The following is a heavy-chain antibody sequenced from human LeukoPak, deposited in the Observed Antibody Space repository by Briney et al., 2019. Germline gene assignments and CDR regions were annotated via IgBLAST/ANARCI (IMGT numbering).Heavy chain of an antibody. J-gene: IGHJ2*01. V-gene: IGHV3-21*01. CDR2: ISSSSSYI. D-gene: IGHD4-23*01. CDR1: GFTFSSYG. CDR3: AREVVTLRVRWYFDL. Sequence: PGGSLRLSCAASGFTFSSYGMHWVRQAPGKGLEWVSSISSSSSYIYYADSVKGRFTISRDNAKNSLYLQMNSLRAEDTAVYYCAREVVTLRVRWYFDLWGRGTLVTVSS.